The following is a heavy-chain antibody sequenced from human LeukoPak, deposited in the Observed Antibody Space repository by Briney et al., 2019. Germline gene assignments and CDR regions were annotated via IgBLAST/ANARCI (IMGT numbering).Heavy chain of an antibody. V-gene: IGHV3-23*01. CDR1: GFTFTTYA. CDR3: AQGGGSGFDN. D-gene: IGHD3-10*01. J-gene: IGHJ4*02. Sequence: PGGSLRLSCAASGFTFTTYAMSWVRQAPGKGLECVSSVSDTGDTTYYADSVKGRFTISRDNSKNTLYLHMESLRADDTAVYYCAQGGGSGFDNWGQGTLVTVSS. CDR2: VSDTGDTT.